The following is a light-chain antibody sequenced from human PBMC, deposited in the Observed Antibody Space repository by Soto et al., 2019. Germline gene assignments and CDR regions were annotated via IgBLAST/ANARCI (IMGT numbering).Light chain of an antibody. J-gene: IGKJ1*01. CDR1: QSISSY. V-gene: IGKV1-39*01. CDR3: QQSYSTPRT. CDR2: AAS. Sequence: GDGVAITCRASQSISSYVSWYQQKPGKAPKLLIYAASRLESGVPSRFSGSRSGTDFTLTISSLQPEDFATYYCQQSYSTPRTFGQGTKVDIK.